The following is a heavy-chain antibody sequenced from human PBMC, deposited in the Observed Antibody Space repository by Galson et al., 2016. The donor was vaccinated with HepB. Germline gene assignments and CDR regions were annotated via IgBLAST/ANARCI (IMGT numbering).Heavy chain of an antibody. V-gene: IGHV3-30-3*01. D-gene: IGHD1-14*01. CDR1: GFVFSSYA. CDR2: ILNDEVTE. Sequence: SLRLSCAASGFVFSSYALHWVRQAPGKGLEWVAAILNDEVTEYYADSVQGRFTISRDNSKTTLYLQMNSLRAEDTAVYYCARKSDTGTLVGDLWGQGTLVTVSS. CDR3: ARKSDTGTLVGDL. J-gene: IGHJ5*02.